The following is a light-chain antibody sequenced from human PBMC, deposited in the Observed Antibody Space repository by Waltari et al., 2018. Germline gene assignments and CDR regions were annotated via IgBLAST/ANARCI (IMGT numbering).Light chain of an antibody. CDR3: QQRSNWPFRYT. V-gene: IGKV3-11*01. CDR1: QSVSSY. CDR2: DAS. Sequence: EIVLTQSPATLSLSPGERATLSCRASQSVSSYLAGYQQKPGQAPRLLSYDASNRATVIPARFSGSGSGTDFTLTISSLEPEDFAVYYCQQRSNWPFRYTFGQGTKLEIK. J-gene: IGKJ2*01.